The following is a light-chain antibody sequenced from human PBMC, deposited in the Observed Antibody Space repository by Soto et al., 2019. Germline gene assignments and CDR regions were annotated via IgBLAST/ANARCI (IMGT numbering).Light chain of an antibody. J-gene: IGLJ1*01. V-gene: IGLV1-44*01. CDR3: AAWDDSLNGYV. CDR1: SSNIGSNT. Sequence: VLTQPPSASGTPGQRVTIFCSGSSSNIGSNTVNWYQQLPGTAPKLLIYSNNQRPSGVPDRFSGSKSGTSASLAISGLQSEDEADYYCAAWDDSLNGYVFGTGTKVTVL. CDR2: SNN.